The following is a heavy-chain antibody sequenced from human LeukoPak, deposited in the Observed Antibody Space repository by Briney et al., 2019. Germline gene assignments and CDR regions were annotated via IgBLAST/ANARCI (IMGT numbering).Heavy chain of an antibody. V-gene: IGHV3-33*01. J-gene: IGHJ4*02. D-gene: IGHD4/OR15-4a*01. CDR1: RFTFRNYG. CDR2: IWYDGSNK. Sequence: GGSLRLSCAASRFTFRNYGMHWVRQAPGKGLGWVAVIWYDGSNKYYADSVQGRFTISRDNSKNTVDLQINSLRAEDTAVYYCARDPGAINSYWGQGTLVTVSS. CDR3: ARDPGAINSY.